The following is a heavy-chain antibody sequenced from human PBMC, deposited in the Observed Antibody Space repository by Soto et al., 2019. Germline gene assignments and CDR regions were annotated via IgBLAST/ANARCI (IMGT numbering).Heavy chain of an antibody. CDR3: ARRGSGSYYDY. CDR2: ISGGGGST. Sequence: EVQLLESGGGLVQPGGSLRLSCAASGFTFSSYAMRWVRQAPGKGLEWVSAISGGGGSTYYVDSVKGRFTISRDNSKNTLYLQMNSLRAEDTAVYYCARRGSGSYYDYWGQGTLVTVSS. D-gene: IGHD1-26*01. J-gene: IGHJ4*02. V-gene: IGHV3-23*01. CDR1: GFTFSSYA.